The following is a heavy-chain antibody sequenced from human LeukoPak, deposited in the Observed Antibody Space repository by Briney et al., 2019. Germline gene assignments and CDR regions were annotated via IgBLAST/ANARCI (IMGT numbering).Heavy chain of an antibody. V-gene: IGHV1-2*02. D-gene: IGHD3-22*01. CDR1: GGTFSSYA. CDR2: INPNSGGT. Sequence: ASVKVSCKASGGTFSSYAISWVRQAPGQGLEWMGWINPNSGGTNYAQKFQGRVTMTRDTSISTAYMELRSLRSDDTAVYYCARDYYDSSGYYYYFEYWGQGTLVTVSS. CDR3: ARDYYDSSGYYYYFEY. J-gene: IGHJ4*02.